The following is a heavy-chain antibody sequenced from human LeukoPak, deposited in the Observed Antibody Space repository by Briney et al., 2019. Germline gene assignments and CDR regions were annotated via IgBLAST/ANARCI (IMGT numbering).Heavy chain of an antibody. Sequence: GGSLRLSCAASGFTFSSYSMNWVRQAPGKGLEWVSYISSSSSTIYYADSVKGRFTISRDNAKNSLYLQMNSLRAEDTAVYYCARAVTSPVRETAYYYYGMDVWGQGTTVTVSS. CDR3: ARAVTSPVRETAYYYYGMDV. CDR2: ISSSSSTI. CDR1: GFTFSSYS. J-gene: IGHJ6*02. D-gene: IGHD4-17*01. V-gene: IGHV3-48*01.